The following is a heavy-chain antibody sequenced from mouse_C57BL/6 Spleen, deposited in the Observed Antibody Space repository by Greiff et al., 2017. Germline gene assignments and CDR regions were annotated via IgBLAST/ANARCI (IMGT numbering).Heavy chain of an antibody. CDR3: ARPTSCSSNYVHALDY. V-gene: IGHV1-26*01. CDR2: IYPNTGGT. J-gene: IGHJ4*01. Sequence: VQLQQPGPELVKPGASVKMSCKASGYTFTGYWMHWVKQSHGKGLEWIGEIYPNTGGTNYNQQFKGKATLTVDKSSSTAYMQLRSLTSEDTAAYYGARPTSCSSNYVHALDYWGQGTSGTVSS. CDR1: GYTFTGYW. D-gene: IGHD2-5*01.